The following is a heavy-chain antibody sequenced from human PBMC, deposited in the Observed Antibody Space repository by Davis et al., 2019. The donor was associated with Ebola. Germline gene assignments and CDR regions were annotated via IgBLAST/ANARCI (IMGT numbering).Heavy chain of an antibody. V-gene: IGHV4-34*01. Sequence: SETLSLTCAVYGGSFSGYYWSWIRQPPGTGLEWIGEINHSGSTNYNPSLKSRVTISVDTSKNQFSLKLSSVTAADTAVYYCARSLMITFGGAKGAFDIWGQGTMVTVSS. CDR1: GGSFSGYY. D-gene: IGHD3-16*01. CDR3: ARSLMITFGGAKGAFDI. CDR2: INHSGST. J-gene: IGHJ3*02.